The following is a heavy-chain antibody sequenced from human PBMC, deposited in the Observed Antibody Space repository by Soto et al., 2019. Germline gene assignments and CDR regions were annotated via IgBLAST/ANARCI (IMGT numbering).Heavy chain of an antibody. CDR3: ARGKDFWSGYYYYYYGMDV. D-gene: IGHD3-3*01. CDR1: GGSFSGYY. V-gene: IGHV4-34*01. CDR2: INHSGST. Sequence: PSETLSLTSAAYGGSFSGYYWSWIRQPPGKGLEWIGEINHSGSTNYNPSLKSRVTISVDTSKNQFSLKLSSVTAADTAVYYCARGKDFWSGYYYYYYGMDVWGQGTTVTVSS. J-gene: IGHJ6*02.